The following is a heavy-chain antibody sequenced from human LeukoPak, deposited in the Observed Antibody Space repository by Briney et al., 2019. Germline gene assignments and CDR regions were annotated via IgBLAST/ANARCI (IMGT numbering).Heavy chain of an antibody. CDR1: GYRFTSYW. D-gene: IGHD5-12*01. Sequence: GESLKISCKGSGYRFTSYWIGWVRQMPGKGLEWMGIIYPGDSDTRYSPSFQGQVTISADKSISTAYLQWSSLKASDNGTYYCGRRGAGYSGYDSVDYWGQGALVSVSS. J-gene: IGHJ4*02. CDR3: GRRGAGYSGYDSVDY. V-gene: IGHV5-51*01. CDR2: IYPGDSDT.